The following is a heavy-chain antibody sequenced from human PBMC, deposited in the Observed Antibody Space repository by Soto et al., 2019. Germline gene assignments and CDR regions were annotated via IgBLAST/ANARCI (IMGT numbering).Heavy chain of an antibody. Sequence: PGGSLRLSCVASGFTADDYAMHWVRQAPGKGLEWVSGISSNSDTIDYADSVKGRFTISRDNAKNSLFLQMNSLRPEDTALYYCEKDMKWGGMTTIHYFDSWGQGTLVTVSS. V-gene: IGHV3-9*02. CDR3: EKDMKWGGMTTIHYFDS. D-gene: IGHD4-17*01. CDR2: ISSNSDTI. CDR1: GFTADDYA. J-gene: IGHJ4*02.